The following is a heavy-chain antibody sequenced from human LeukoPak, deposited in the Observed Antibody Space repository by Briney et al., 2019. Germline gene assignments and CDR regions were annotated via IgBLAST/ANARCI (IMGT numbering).Heavy chain of an antibody. V-gene: IGHV3-7*01. J-gene: IGHJ4*02. Sequence: GGALRLSCAASGFTFSSYLMSWVRPAPGEGVEWVGNIKQDGSEKYYVDSVKGRFTISRDNAKNSLYLQMNSLRAEDTAVYYCAREIGGYSGYDVTTYFDYWGQGTLVTVSS. CDR3: AREIGGYSGYDVTTYFDY. CDR2: IKQDGSEK. D-gene: IGHD5-12*01. CDR1: GFTFSSYL.